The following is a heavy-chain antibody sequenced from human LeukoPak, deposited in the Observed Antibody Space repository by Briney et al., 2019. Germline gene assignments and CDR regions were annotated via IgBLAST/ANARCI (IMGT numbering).Heavy chain of an antibody. D-gene: IGHD2/OR15-2a*01. V-gene: IGHV1-46*01. CDR1: GYTFTSYY. J-gene: IGHJ3*02. CDR3: ARAAGGSTTGAFDI. CDR2: ITPSGGST. Sequence: GASVKVSCKASGYTFTSYYMHWVRQAPGQGLEWMGTITPSGGSTSYAQKFQGRVTMTRDTSTSTVYMEPSSPRSEDTAVYYCARAAGGSTTGAFDIWGHGTMVTVSS.